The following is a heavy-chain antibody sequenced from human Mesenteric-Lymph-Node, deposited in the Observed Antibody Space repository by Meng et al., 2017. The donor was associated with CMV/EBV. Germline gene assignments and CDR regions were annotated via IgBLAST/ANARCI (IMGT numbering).Heavy chain of an antibody. D-gene: IGHD3-9*01. J-gene: IGHJ4*02. CDR2: INAVNGST. CDR1: FTRYA. V-gene: IGHV1-3*01. CDR3: AGDPYDILTGYWYYFDY. Sequence: FTRYAMNWVRQAPRQRLEWMGWINAVNGSTRCSQKFQSRVTITRDTSASTAYMELSSLRSEDTAVYYCAGDPYDILTGYWYYFDYWGRETLVTVSS.